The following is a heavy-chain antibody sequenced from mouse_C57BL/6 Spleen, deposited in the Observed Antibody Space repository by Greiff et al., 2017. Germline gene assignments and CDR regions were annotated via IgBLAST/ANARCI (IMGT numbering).Heavy chain of an antibody. D-gene: IGHD1-1*01. V-gene: IGHV5-4*01. CDR3: ARDGDCYRGDYFDY. CDR1: GFTFSSYA. Sequence: EVKLMESGGGLVKPGGSLKLSCAASGFTFSSYAMSWVRQTPEKRLEWVATISDGGSYTYYPDNVKGRFTISRDNAKNKLYLQMSHLKSEDTAMYYCARDGDCYRGDYFDYWGQGTTLTVSS. J-gene: IGHJ2*01. CDR2: ISDGGSYT.